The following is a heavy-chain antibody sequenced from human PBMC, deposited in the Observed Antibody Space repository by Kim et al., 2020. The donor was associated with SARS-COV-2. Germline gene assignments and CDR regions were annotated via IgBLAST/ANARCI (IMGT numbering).Heavy chain of an antibody. D-gene: IGHD5-12*01. CDR1: GYTFTSYG. CDR2: ISAYNGNT. Sequence: ASVKVSCKASGYTFTSYGISWVRQAPGQGLEWMGWISAYNGNTNYAQKLQGRVTMTTDTSTSTAYMELRSLRSDDTAVYYCARDLGYSGYELLIDYWGQGTLVTVSS. CDR3: ARDLGYSGYELLIDY. V-gene: IGHV1-18*01. J-gene: IGHJ4*02.